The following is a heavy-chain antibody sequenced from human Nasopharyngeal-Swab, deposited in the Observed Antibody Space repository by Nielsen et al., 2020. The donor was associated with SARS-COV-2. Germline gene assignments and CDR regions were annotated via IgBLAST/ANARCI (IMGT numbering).Heavy chain of an antibody. V-gene: IGHV3-30-3*01. CDR1: GFTFRDFA. CDR2: ISYDGSNQ. CDR3: AREVEGHYGMDV. Sequence: GGSLRLSCAASGFTFRDFAIHWVRQAPGKGLEWMAVISYDGSNQFYADSVRGRFTISRDNSKNKVYLQMNSLRPEDTAVYYCAREVEGHYGMDVWGQGTTVTVSS. J-gene: IGHJ6*02. D-gene: IGHD5-24*01.